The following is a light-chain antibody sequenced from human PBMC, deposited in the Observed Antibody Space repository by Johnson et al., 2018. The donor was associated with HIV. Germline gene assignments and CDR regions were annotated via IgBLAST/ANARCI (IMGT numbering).Light chain of an antibody. CDR2: ENN. J-gene: IGLJ1*01. Sequence: QSVLTQPPSVSAAPGQKVTISCSGSSSNIGNNYVSWYQQLPGTAPKLLIYENNKRPSGIPDRFSGSKSGTSATLGITGLQTGDGADYYCGTWDSSLILYVFGTGTKVTVL. CDR3: GTWDSSLILYV. CDR1: SSNIGNNY. V-gene: IGLV1-51*02.